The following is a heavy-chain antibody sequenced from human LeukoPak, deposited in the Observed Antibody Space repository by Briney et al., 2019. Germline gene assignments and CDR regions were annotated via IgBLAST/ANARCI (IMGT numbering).Heavy chain of an antibody. Sequence: GESLKISCKGSGYTFAGYWIGWVRQMPGKGLEWMGIIYPGDSDTRYSPSFQGQVTISADKSISTAYLQWSSLKASDTAMYYCARRRDTGYDFWSGYSNDAFDIWGQGTMVTVSS. CDR2: IYPGDSDT. CDR3: ARRRDTGYDFWSGYSNDAFDI. J-gene: IGHJ3*02. V-gene: IGHV5-51*01. D-gene: IGHD3-3*01. CDR1: GYTFAGYW.